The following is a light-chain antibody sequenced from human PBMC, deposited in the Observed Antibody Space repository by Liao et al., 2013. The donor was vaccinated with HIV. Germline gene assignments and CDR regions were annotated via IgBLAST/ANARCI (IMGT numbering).Light chain of an antibody. CDR2: YDS. CDR1: DIGKKG. J-gene: IGLJ3*02. Sequence: SYELTQTPSVSLAPGQTARISCGGDDIGKKGVQWYQQKPGQAPVLVIYYDSDRPSGIPERISGHNSGSTATLTISRVEAGDEADYYCQVWDNDSDRGVFGGGTKLTVL. V-gene: IGLV3-21*04. CDR3: QVWDNDSDRGV.